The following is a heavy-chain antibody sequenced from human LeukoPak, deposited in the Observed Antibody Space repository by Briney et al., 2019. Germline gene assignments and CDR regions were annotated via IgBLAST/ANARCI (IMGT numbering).Heavy chain of an antibody. CDR1: GFTFSSYG. V-gene: IGHV3-30*02. CDR3: ARGECRGDCYPPLYY. CDR2: IRYDGSNK. D-gene: IGHD2-21*02. J-gene: IGHJ4*02. Sequence: GGSLRLSCAASGFTFSSYGMHWVRQAPGKGLEWVAFIRYDGSNKYYADSVKGRFTISRDNSKNTLYLQMNSLRTEDTAVYYCARGECRGDCYPPLYYWGQGSLVTVSS.